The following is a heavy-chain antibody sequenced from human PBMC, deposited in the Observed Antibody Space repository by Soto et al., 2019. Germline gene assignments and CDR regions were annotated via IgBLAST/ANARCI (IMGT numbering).Heavy chain of an antibody. CDR3: AREDSNYDFWSGYSNFDY. CDR2: ISAYNGNT. CDR1: GYTFTIYG. D-gene: IGHD3-3*01. Sequence: ASVKVACKASGYTFTIYGISWVLQAPGQGLEWMGWISAYNGNTNYAQKLQGRVTMTTDTSTSTAYMELRSLRSDDTAVYYCAREDSNYDFWSGYSNFDYWGQGTLVTVSS. V-gene: IGHV1-18*01. J-gene: IGHJ4*02.